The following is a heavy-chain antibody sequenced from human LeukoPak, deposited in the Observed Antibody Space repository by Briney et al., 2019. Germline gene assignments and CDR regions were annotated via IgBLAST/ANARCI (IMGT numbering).Heavy chain of an antibody. CDR1: GFTFSSYG. Sequence: PGGSLRLSCAASGFTFSSYGIHWVRQAPGKGLEWVAVISYDGSHEYYADSAKGRFTISRDNAKNSLYLQMNSLRAEDTAVYYCARLGSSSWTFDYWGQGTLVTVSS. J-gene: IGHJ4*02. D-gene: IGHD6-13*01. CDR2: ISYDGSHE. V-gene: IGHV3-30*03. CDR3: ARLGSSSWTFDY.